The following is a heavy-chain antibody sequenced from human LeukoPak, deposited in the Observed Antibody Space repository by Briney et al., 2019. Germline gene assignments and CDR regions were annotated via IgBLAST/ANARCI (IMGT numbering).Heavy chain of an antibody. CDR1: GFTFSSYG. CDR3: ASFGGNDALDI. Sequence: PGGSLRLSCAASGFTFSSYGMHWVRQAPGKGLEWVALISYDGSKKYYADSVKGRFTISRDNSRNTLYLQMNSLRVEDTAVYSCASFGGNDALDIRGQGTMVTVSS. D-gene: IGHD4-23*01. V-gene: IGHV3-30*03. CDR2: ISYDGSKK. J-gene: IGHJ3*02.